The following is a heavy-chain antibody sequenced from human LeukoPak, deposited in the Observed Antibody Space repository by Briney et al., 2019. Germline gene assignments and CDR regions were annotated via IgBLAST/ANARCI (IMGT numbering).Heavy chain of an antibody. CDR1: GYTFTGYY. D-gene: IGHD3-9*01. CDR3: ARVAPYDILTGEFDY. J-gene: IGHJ4*02. CDR2: INPNSGGT. V-gene: IGHV1-2*02. Sequence: APVTLSFTSSGYTFTGYYMHWVRQAPGQGLEWMGWINPNSGGTNYAQKFQGRVTMTRDTSISTAYMELSRLRSDDTAVYYCARVAPYDILTGEFDYWGQGTLVTVSS.